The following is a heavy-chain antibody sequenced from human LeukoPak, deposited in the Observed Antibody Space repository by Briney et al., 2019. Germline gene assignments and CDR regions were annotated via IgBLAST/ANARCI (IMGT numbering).Heavy chain of an antibody. D-gene: IGHD3-10*01. CDR2: IYTSGST. CDR3: ARSSDSLYYYYGMDV. CDR1: GGSISSYY. V-gene: IGHV4-4*07. Sequence: SETLSLTCTVSGGSISSYYWSWIRQPAGKGLEWIGRIYTSGSTNYSPSLKSRVTMSVDTSKNQFSLKLSSVTAADTAVYYCARSSDSLYYYYGMDVWGQGTTVTVSS. J-gene: IGHJ6*02.